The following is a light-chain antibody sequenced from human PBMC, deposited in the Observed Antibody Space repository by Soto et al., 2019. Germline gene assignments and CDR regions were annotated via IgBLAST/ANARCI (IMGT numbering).Light chain of an antibody. J-gene: IGLJ3*02. V-gene: IGLV2-8*01. CDR1: SSDVGGYNY. CDR3: SSYAGRYSWV. CDR2: EVT. Sequence: QSVLTQPTSASGSPGQSVTISCTGTSSDVGGYNYVSWYQHHPGKAPKLVIYEVTKLPSGVPDRFSGSKSGNTASLSVSGLQAEDEADYYCSSYAGRYSWVFGGGTKLTVL.